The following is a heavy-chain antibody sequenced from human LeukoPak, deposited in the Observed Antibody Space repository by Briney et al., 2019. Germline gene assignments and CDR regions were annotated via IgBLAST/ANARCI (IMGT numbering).Heavy chain of an antibody. CDR3: ARRAKLSYYFDA. CDR2: IFSSGSS. J-gene: IGHJ4*02. V-gene: IGHV4-59*08. CDR1: GGSMSGFH. D-gene: IGHD3-9*01. Sequence: ETQSPMRAVSGGSMSGFHRSWIWQPPGKGLEWIGYIFSSGSSNFNPSLKSRVTISVDTSRNQFSLRLSSVTAADTAVYSCARRAKLSYYFDAWGQGILVTVSS.